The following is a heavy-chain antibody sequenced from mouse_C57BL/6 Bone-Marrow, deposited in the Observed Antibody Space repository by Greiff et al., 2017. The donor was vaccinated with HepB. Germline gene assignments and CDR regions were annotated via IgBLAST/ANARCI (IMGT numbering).Heavy chain of an antibody. V-gene: IGHV14-4*01. CDR2: IDPENGDT. Sequence: VHVKQSGAELVRPGASVKLFCTASGFNIKDDYMHWVKQRPEQGLEWIGWIDPENGDTEYASKFQGKATIPADTSSHTAYLQLSSLTSEDTAVYYCTTHYGSSYLFAYWGQGTLVTVSA. D-gene: IGHD1-1*01. J-gene: IGHJ3*01. CDR1: GFNIKDDY. CDR3: TTHYGSSYLFAY.